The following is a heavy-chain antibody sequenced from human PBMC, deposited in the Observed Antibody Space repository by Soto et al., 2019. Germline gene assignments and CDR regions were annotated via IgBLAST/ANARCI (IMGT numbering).Heavy chain of an antibody. CDR2: IKSKSDGGTT. J-gene: IGHJ4*02. Sequence: GGSLRLSCAASGFTFSNAWMNWVRQAPGKGLEWVGRIKSKSDGGTTDYAAPVKGRFTISRDDSKNTLYLQMNSLKTEDTAVYYCTSTDTALTPIDYWGRGTLVTVSS. CDR1: GFTFSNAW. D-gene: IGHD5-18*01. V-gene: IGHV3-15*07. CDR3: TSTDTALTPIDY.